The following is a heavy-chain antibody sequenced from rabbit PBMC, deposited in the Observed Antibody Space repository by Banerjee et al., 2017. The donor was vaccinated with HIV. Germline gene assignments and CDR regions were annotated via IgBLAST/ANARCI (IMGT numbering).Heavy chain of an antibody. J-gene: IGHJ4*01. CDR1: GFSFSSGYH. CDR3: ARRFNL. CDR2: IYTGSGST. V-gene: IGHV1S43*01. Sequence: QEQLEESGGDLVKPEGSLTLTCTASGFSFSSGYHMCWVRQAPGKGLEWIACIYTGSGSTLYASWVNGRFTISRSTSLNTVDLKMTSLTAADTATYFCARRFNLWGQGTLVTVS.